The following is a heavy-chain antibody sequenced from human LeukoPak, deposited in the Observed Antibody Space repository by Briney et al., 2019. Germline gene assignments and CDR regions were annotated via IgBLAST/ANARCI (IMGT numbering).Heavy chain of an antibody. CDR1: GGSISGSIYY. V-gene: IGHV4-39*01. D-gene: IGHD1-26*01. Sequence: SETLSLTCTVSGGSISGSIYYWGWIRQPRGKGLEWIGSVYYSGNTHYNPSLKSRVTISVDTSKNQFSLNLNSVTAADGGVYFCARHGSGSYYNFFDYWGQGSLVTVSS. CDR2: VYYSGNT. J-gene: IGHJ4*02. CDR3: ARHGSGSYYNFFDY.